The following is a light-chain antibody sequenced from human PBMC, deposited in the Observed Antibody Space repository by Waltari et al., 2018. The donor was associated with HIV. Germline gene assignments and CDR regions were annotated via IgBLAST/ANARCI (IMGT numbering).Light chain of an antibody. CDR1: QSVFYSSNNKNF. CDR3: QQYYSSPFGT. J-gene: IGKJ4*01. V-gene: IGKV4-1*01. CDR2: WAS. Sequence: DIVMTQSPDSLAVSLGERATINCKSSQSVFYSSNNKNFLAWYQQKPGQPPKLLIYWASTRESGVPDRFSGSGSGTDFTLTISSLQAEDVAVYYCQQYYSSPFGTFGGGTKVEIK.